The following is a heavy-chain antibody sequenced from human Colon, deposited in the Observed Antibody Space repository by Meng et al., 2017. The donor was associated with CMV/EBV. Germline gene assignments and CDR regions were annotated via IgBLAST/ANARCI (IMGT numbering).Heavy chain of an antibody. J-gene: IGHJ4*02. CDR2: ISSSGGM. CDR3: ARDLYWDGGDCHSYFDY. D-gene: IGHD2-21*02. V-gene: IGHV4-4*07. CDR1: GYSISSYY. Sequence: QVELQESGPGWVQSSETLSLPVTLSGYSISSYYWSWIRQPAGKGLEVIGRISSSGGMNYNSSLKSRLSMSVDTSKTQFSLKPSSVTAAETAVYYCARDLYWDGGDCHSYFDYWGQGTLVTVSS.